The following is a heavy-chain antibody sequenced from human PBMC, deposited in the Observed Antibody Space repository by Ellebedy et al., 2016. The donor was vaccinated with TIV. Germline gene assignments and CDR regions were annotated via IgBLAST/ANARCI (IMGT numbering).Heavy chain of an antibody. CDR1: GYTFTSYG. J-gene: IGHJ6*02. V-gene: IGHV1-18*01. D-gene: IGHD6-13*01. CDR3: ARGDGSSSWYPFHYYYYGMDV. Sequence: ASVKVSXXASGYTFTSYGISWVRQAPGQGLEWMGWISAYNGNTNYAQKLQGRVTMTTDTSTSTAYMELRSLRSDDTAVYYCARGDGSSSWYPFHYYYYGMDVWGQGTTVTVSS. CDR2: ISAYNGNT.